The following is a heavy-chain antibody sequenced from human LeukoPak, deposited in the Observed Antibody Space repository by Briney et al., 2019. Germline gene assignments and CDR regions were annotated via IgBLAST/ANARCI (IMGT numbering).Heavy chain of an antibody. V-gene: IGHV3-23*01. CDR2: ISGSGGST. CDR3: AKDLGSSGWYNDYFDY. J-gene: IGHJ4*02. D-gene: IGHD6-19*01. Sequence: GGSLRLSCAASGFTFSSYAMSWVRQAPGKGLEWVSAISGSGGSTYYADSVKGRFTISGDNSKNTLYLQMNSLRAEDTAVYYCAKDLGSSGWYNDYFDYWGQGTLVTVSS. CDR1: GFTFSSYA.